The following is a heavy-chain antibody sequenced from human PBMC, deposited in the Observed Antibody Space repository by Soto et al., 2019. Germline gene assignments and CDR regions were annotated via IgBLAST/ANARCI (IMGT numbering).Heavy chain of an antibody. D-gene: IGHD5-18*01. V-gene: IGHV1-18*04. J-gene: IGHJ4*02. CDR2: ISAYNGNT. CDR3: ARDRATIPYTAMVHFDY. CDR1: GYTFTSYG. Sequence: ASVKVSCKASGYTFTSYGISWVRQAPGQGLEWMGWISAYNGNTNYAQKLQGRVTMTTDTSTSTAYMEPRSLRSDDTAVYYCARDRATIPYTAMVHFDYWGQGTLVTVSS.